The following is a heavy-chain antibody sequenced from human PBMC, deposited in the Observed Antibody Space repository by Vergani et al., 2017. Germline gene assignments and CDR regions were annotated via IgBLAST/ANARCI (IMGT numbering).Heavy chain of an antibody. V-gene: IGHV4-38-2*02. CDR3: ARDGGEYDKDALDV. Sequence: QVQLQESGPGLVKPSETLSLTCTVSGYSISTGYYWGWIRQPPGKGLEWIGSIFHSGTTYYNPSLKSRLSISVDTSKNQFSLKLSSVTAADTAVYYCARDGGEYDKDALDVWGQGTKVTVTS. D-gene: IGHD2-21*01. J-gene: IGHJ3*01. CDR2: IFHSGTT. CDR1: GYSISTGYY.